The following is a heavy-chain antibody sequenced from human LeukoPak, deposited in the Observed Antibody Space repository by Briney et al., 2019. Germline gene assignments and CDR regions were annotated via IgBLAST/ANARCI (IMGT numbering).Heavy chain of an antibody. CDR2: MSYDGSNK. V-gene: IGHV3-30*18. J-gene: IGHJ4*02. Sequence: GGSLRLSCAASGFTFSSYGMHWVRQAPGKGLEWVAVMSYDGSNKYYADSVKGRFTISRDNSKNTLYLQMNSLRAEDTAVYYCAKGARYGDYTGIDYWGQGTLVTVSS. CDR1: GFTFSSYG. D-gene: IGHD4-17*01. CDR3: AKGARYGDYTGIDY.